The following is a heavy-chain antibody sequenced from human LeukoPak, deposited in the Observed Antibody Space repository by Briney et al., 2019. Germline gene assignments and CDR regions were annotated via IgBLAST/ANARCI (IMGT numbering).Heavy chain of an antibody. J-gene: IGHJ4*02. CDR2: MNPNSGDT. Sequence: ASVKVSCKASGYTYTSYDINWVRQASGQGPEWMGWMNPNSGDTGYAQKFQGRVTMTRSTTTSTAYMELSSLRSEDTAVYYCARPRSAYYDSSGYDLWGQGTLVTVSS. CDR3: ARPRSAYYDSSGYDL. V-gene: IGHV1-8*01. D-gene: IGHD3-22*01. CDR1: GYTYTSYD.